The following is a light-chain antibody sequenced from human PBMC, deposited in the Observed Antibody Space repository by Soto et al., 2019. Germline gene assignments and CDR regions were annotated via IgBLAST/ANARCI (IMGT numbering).Light chain of an antibody. J-gene: IGKJ1*01. CDR1: QSVFYNSNNKDY. CDR2: WAS. Sequence: DIVMTQSPDSLAVSLGERATINCKSSQSVFYNSNNKDYLAWYQQKPGQPPKLLIYWASTRESGVPDRFSGSGSWTDFTLTISSLQAEDVAVYYCQQYYSTPSWTFGQGTKVEIK. V-gene: IGKV4-1*01. CDR3: QQYYSTPSWT.